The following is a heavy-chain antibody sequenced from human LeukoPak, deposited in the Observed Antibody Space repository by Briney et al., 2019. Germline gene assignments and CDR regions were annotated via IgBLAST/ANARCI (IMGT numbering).Heavy chain of an antibody. V-gene: IGHV3-23*01. J-gene: IGHJ4*02. CDR2: ISGSGGST. CDR1: GFTFSSYA. CDR3: AKDSSILVVHRPYYFDY. D-gene: IGHD2-15*01. Sequence: PGGSLRLSCAASGFTFSSYAMSWVRQAPGKGLEWVSAISGSGGSTYYADSVKGRFTISRDNSKNTLYLQMNSLRAEDTAVYYCAKDSSILVVHRPYYFDYWGQGTLVTVSS.